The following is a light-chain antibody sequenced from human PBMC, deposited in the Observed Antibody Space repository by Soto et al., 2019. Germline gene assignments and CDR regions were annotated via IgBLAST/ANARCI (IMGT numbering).Light chain of an antibody. CDR3: QQYHTWPIT. V-gene: IGKV3D-15*01. Sequence: EVMMTQFPDTVSVTPGETVTLSCGASQSVRTNLAWYQQRPGQAPRLLIHYSSTRASDIPARFSGSGSGTEFTLTISSLQSEDCAIYYCQQYHTWPITFGGGTKVDIK. CDR2: YSS. J-gene: IGKJ4*01. CDR1: QSVRTN.